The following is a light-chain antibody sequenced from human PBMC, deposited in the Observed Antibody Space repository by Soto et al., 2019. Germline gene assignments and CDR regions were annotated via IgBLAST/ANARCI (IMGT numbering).Light chain of an antibody. CDR1: QSISSW. CDR3: QQSYSSPPT. J-gene: IGKJ1*01. Sequence: IQMTHSPPSLSASVGDRVTITCRASQSISSWLAWYQQKPGKAPKLLIFAASSLQSGVPSRFSGSRSGPDFTLTISSLQPEDFATYYCQQSYSSPPTFGQGTKVDIK. V-gene: IGKV1-39*01. CDR2: AAS.